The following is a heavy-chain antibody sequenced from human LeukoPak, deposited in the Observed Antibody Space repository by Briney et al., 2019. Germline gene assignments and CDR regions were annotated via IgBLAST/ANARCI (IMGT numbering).Heavy chain of an antibody. D-gene: IGHD3-22*01. Sequence: PGGSLRLSCAASGFTSDDYAMHWVRHAPGKGLEWVSGISWNSGSIGYADSVKGRFTISRDNAKNSLYLQMNSLRAEDTASYYCAKSVDYDSSGYYLAYYFDYWGQGTLVTVSS. CDR1: GFTSDDYA. CDR3: AKSVDYDSSGYYLAYYFDY. V-gene: IGHV3-9*02. CDR2: ISWNSGSI. J-gene: IGHJ4*02.